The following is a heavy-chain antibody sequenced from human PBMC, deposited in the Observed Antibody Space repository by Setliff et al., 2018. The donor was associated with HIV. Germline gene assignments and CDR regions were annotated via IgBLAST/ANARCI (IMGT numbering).Heavy chain of an antibody. V-gene: IGHV3-23*01. CDR1: GFTFRNYA. Sequence: GESLTISCAASGFTFRNYAMSWVRQAPGKGLEWVSTINGRGDDTYYADSVKGRFTISRDNSKNTVSLQMSSLRADDTAVYYCAKEWSITAVIVVPSWDYWGQGTLVTVSS. CDR2: INGRGDDT. D-gene: IGHD3-22*01. CDR3: AKEWSITAVIVVPSWDY. J-gene: IGHJ4*02.